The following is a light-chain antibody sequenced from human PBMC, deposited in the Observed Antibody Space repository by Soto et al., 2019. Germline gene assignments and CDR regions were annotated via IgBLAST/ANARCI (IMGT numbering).Light chain of an antibody. CDR2: WAS. CDR1: QSVLYSSNNKNY. V-gene: IGKV4-1*01. CDR3: QQYGSSPS. Sequence: DIVMTQSPDSLAVSLGERATINCKSSQSVLYSSNNKNYLAWYQQKPGQPPKLLIYWASTRESGVPDRFSGSGSGTDFTLTISRLEPEDFAVYYCQQYGSSPSFGPGTKVDIK. J-gene: IGKJ3*01.